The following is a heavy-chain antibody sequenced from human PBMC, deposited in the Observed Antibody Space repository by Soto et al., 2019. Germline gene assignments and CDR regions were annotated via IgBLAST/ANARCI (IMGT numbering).Heavy chain of an antibody. CDR1: GFTFSDHY. Sequence: GGSLRLSCAASGFTFSDHYMDWVRQAPGKGLEWVGVIRNKANSYTTEYAASVKGRFTISRDDSQNSIYLQMNSLSTEDTAVYYCTDLPASFGNWGQGTLVTVSS. V-gene: IGHV3-72*01. CDR3: TDLPASFGN. CDR2: IRNKANSYTT. J-gene: IGHJ4*02. D-gene: IGHD2-15*01.